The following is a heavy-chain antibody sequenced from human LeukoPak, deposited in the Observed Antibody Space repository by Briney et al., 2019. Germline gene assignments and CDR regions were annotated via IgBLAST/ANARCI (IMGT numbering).Heavy chain of an antibody. CDR1: GFTFSSYS. J-gene: IGHJ5*02. CDR2: ITGSGYST. CDR3: AKDGVNWGSYFDH. Sequence: GGSLRLSCAASGFTFSSYSMNWVRQAPGKGLEWVSAITGSGYSTHYADSVKGRFTISRDNSRNTFYLQLNSLRAEDTAIYYCAKDGVNWGSYFDHWGQGMLVTVSS. D-gene: IGHD7-27*01. V-gene: IGHV3-23*01.